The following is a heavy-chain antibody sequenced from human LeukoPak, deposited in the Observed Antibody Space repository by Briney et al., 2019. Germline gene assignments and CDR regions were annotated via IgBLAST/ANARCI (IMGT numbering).Heavy chain of an antibody. CDR3: ARDRGSADYYYMDV. Sequence: VASVNVSCKASGGTFSSYAISWVRQAPGQRLEWMGGIIPIFGPANYAQKFQGRVTITADESTSTAYMELSSLRSEDTAVYYCARDRGSADYYYMDVWGKGTTVTVSS. J-gene: IGHJ6*03. CDR1: GGTFSSYA. V-gene: IGHV1-69*13. CDR2: IIPIFGPA. D-gene: IGHD6-25*01.